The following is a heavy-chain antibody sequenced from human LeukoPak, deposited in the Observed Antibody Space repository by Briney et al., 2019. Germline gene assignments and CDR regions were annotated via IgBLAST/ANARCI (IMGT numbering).Heavy chain of an antibody. D-gene: IGHD4-17*01. CDR2: ITGSGAGT. CDR3: TKDPNGDYVGAFDF. V-gene: IGHV3-23*01. J-gene: IGHJ3*01. CDR1: TFAFSSYA. Sequence: PERSLRLSCAASTFAFSSYAMTWVRQAPGKGLEWVSSITGSGAGTSYADSVKGRFTVSRDNSKNTLYLQMNSLRAEDTAVYYCTKDPNGDYVGAFDFWDQGTLVIVSS.